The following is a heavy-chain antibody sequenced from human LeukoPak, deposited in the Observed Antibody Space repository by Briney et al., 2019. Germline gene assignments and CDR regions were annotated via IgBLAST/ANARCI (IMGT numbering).Heavy chain of an antibody. CDR3: ANLYYYGSGTYEGA. D-gene: IGHD3-10*01. CDR2: IYSGDYT. CDR1: GFTVSSIH. Sequence: GGSLRLSCAASGFTVSSIHMSWVRQAPGKGLEWVSVIYSGDYTYYADSVKGRFTISRDNSKNTLYLQMNSLRAEDTAVYYCANLYYYGSGTYEGAWGHGTLVTVSS. J-gene: IGHJ5*01. V-gene: IGHV3-53*01.